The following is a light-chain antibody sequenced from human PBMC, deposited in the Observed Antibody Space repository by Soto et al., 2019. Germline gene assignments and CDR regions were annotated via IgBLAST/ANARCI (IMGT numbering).Light chain of an antibody. CDR1: SSDVGGYNY. CDR3: SSYTSSSTLV. V-gene: IGLV2-14*01. CDR2: EVS. J-gene: IGLJ1*01. Sequence: QSALTQPASVSGSPGQSMTISCTGTSSDVGGYNYVSWYQQHPGKAPKLMIYEVSNRPSGVSNRFSGSKSGNTASLTISGLQAEYEADYDCSSYTSSSTLVFGTGTKLAVL.